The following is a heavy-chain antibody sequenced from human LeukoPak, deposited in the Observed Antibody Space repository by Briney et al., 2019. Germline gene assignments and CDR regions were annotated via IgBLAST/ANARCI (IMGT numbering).Heavy chain of an antibody. J-gene: IGHJ4*02. CDR3: ATSTSHCCRGLDY. CDR1: GFTFSSYA. D-gene: IGHD2-2*01. Sequence: PGRSLRLSCAASGFTFSSYAMHWVRQAPGKGLEWVAVISYDGSNKYYADSVKGRFTISRDNSKNTLYLQMNSLRAEDTALYYCATSTSHCCRGLDYWGQGTLVTVSS. V-gene: IGHV3-30*04. CDR2: ISYDGSNK.